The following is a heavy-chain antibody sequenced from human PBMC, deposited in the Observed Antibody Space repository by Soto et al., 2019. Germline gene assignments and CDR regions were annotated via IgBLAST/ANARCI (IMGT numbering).Heavy chain of an antibody. Sequence: GGSLRLSCAASGFTFSSYGMHWVRQAPGKGLEWVAVISYDGSNKYYADSVKGRFTISRDNSKNTLYLQMNSLRGEDTAVYYWAKALWFGEAAFEYWGQGTRVTVAS. CDR3: AKALWFGEAAFEY. J-gene: IGHJ4*02. D-gene: IGHD3-10*01. CDR2: ISYDGSNK. V-gene: IGHV3-30*18. CDR1: GFTFSSYG.